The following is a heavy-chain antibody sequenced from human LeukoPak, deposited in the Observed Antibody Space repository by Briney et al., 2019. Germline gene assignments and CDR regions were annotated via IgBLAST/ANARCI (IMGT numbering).Heavy chain of an antibody. CDR3: ARTPVGAAAGIGWFDP. J-gene: IGHJ5*02. Sequence: PSETLSLTCTVSGGSISSSSYYWGWIRQPPGKGLEWIGSIYYSGSTYYNPSLKSRVPISVDTSKNQFALKLSSLTAADTAVYYCARTPVGAAAGIGWFDPWGQGTLVTLSS. CDR2: IYYSGST. D-gene: IGHD6-13*01. V-gene: IGHV4-39*01. CDR1: GGSISSSSYY.